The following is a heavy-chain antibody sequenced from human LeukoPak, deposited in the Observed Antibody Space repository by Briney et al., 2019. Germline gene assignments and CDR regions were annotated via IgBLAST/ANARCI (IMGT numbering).Heavy chain of an antibody. CDR3: ARDLFVGATPYYFDY. D-gene: IGHD1-26*01. CDR1: GGTFSSYA. V-gene: IGHV1-69*05. CDR2: IIPIFGTA. Sequence: SVKVSCKASGGTFSSYAISWVRQAPGQGLEWMGGIIPIFGTANYAQKFQGRVTITTDESTSTAYMELSSLRSEDTAVYYCARDLFVGATPYYFDYGGQGTLVTVSS. J-gene: IGHJ4*02.